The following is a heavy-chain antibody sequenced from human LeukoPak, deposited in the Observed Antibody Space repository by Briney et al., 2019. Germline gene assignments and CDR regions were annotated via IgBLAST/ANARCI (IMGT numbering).Heavy chain of an antibody. CDR3: AMMGITFDILTGYSY. D-gene: IGHD3-9*01. J-gene: IGHJ4*02. CDR1: GYSISSGYY. Sequence: PSETLSLTCTVSGYSISSGYYWGWIRQPPGKGLEWIGSIYHSGSTYYNPSLKSRVTISVDTSKNQFSLKLSSVTAADTAVYYCAMMGITFDILTGYSYWGQGTLVTVSS. V-gene: IGHV4-38-2*02. CDR2: IYHSGST.